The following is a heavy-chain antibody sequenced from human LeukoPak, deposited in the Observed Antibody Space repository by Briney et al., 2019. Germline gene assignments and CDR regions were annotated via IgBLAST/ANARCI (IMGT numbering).Heavy chain of an antibody. V-gene: IGHV1-69*05. Sequence: SVKVSCKASGYTFTSYYMHWVRQAPGQGLEWMGGIIPIFGTANYAQKFQGRVTITTDESTSTAYVELSSLRSEDTAVYYCAREGFDFWSGPRGYYFDYWGQGTLDTVSS. CDR1: GYTFTSYY. D-gene: IGHD3-3*01. CDR3: AREGFDFWSGPRGYYFDY. J-gene: IGHJ4*02. CDR2: IIPIFGTA.